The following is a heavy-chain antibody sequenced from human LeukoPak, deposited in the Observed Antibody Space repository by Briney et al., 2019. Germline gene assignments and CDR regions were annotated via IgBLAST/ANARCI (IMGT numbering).Heavy chain of an antibody. D-gene: IGHD6-19*01. J-gene: IGHJ6*02. Sequence: PGGSLRLSCAVSGFTFSDYGMHWVRQAPGKGLEWVAVISYDGSNKYYADSVKGRFTISRDNSKNTLYLQMNSLRAEDTAVYYCLKKQWLGSAGYYYGMDVWGQGATVTVSS. CDR3: LKKQWLGSAGYYYGMDV. CDR2: ISYDGSNK. V-gene: IGHV3-30*03. CDR1: GFTFSDYG.